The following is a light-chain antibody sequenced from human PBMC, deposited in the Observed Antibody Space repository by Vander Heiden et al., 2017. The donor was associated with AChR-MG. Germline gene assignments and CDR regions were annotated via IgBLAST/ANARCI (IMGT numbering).Light chain of an antibody. CDR2: SAS. CDR1: QGISTW. V-gene: IGKV1D-16*01. Sequence: SQGISTWLAWYQHKPEKAPKSLIYSASSLQSEVPSRFSGSGSGTNFTLTINSLQPEDFATYYCQQYDSYPLTFGGGTKVEIK. CDR3: QQYDSYPLT. J-gene: IGKJ4*01.